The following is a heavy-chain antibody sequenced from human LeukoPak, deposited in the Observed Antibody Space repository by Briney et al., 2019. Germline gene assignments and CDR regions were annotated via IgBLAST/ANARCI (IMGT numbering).Heavy chain of an antibody. Sequence: APVKVSCKASGGTFSSYAISWVRQAPGQGLEWMGWINPNSGGTNYAQKFQGRVTMTRDKSISTAYLQWSSLKASDTAMYYCARQGGRRGYSYGSRYWGQGTLVTVSS. D-gene: IGHD5-18*01. CDR1: GGTFSSYA. J-gene: IGHJ4*02. V-gene: IGHV1-2*02. CDR2: INPNSGGT. CDR3: ARQGGRRGYSYGSRY.